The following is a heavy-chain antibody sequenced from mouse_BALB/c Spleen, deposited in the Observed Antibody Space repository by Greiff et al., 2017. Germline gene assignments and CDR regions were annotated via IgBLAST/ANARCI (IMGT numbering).Heavy chain of an antibody. V-gene: IGHV5-17*02. CDR2: ISSGSSTI. J-gene: IGHJ1*01. CDR3: ARSGGNFWYFDV. CDR1: GFTFSSFG. D-gene: IGHD2-1*01. Sequence: EVMLVESGGGLVQPGGSRKLSCAASGFTFSSFGMHWVRQAPEKGLEWVAYISSGSSTIYYADTVKGRFTISRDNPKNTLFLQMTSLRSEDTAMYYCARSGGNFWYFDVWGAGTTVTGSS.